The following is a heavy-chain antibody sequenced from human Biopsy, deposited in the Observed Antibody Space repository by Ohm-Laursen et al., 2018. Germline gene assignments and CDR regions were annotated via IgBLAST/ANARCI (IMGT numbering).Heavy chain of an antibody. Sequence: SSVKVSCKASGDTFTTSAISWVRQVPGQGLDWMGRIIPILGTVDYGQNFQGRVTISADTSTTFLELTSLRYDDTAVYYCVIGDSGGVGLDVWGQGTTVTVSS. CDR1: GDTFTTSA. J-gene: IGHJ6*02. D-gene: IGHD5-18*01. CDR2: IIPILGTV. CDR3: VIGDSGGVGLDV. V-gene: IGHV1-69*04.